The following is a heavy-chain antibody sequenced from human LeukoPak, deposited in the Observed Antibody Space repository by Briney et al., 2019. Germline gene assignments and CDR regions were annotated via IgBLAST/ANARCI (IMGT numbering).Heavy chain of an antibody. V-gene: IGHV1-69*13. Sequence: SVKVPCKASGGTFSSYAISWVRQAPGQGLEWMGGIIPIFGTANYAQKVQGRVTITADESTSTAYMQLSSLRSEDTAVYYCARGPIVATIYFDYWGQGTLVTVSS. J-gene: IGHJ4*02. CDR3: ARGPIVATIYFDY. CDR1: GGTFSSYA. CDR2: IIPIFGTA. D-gene: IGHD5-12*01.